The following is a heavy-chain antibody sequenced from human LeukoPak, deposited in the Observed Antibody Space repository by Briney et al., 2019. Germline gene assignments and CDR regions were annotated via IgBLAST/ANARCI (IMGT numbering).Heavy chain of an antibody. CDR2: IYYSGST. CDR1: GGSISSYY. J-gene: IGHJ3*02. V-gene: IGHV4-59*08. Sequence: SETLSLTCTVSGGSISSYYWSWIRQPPGKGLEWIGYIYYSGSTNYNPSLNSRVTISVDTSKNQFSLRRSSVTAADTAVYYCARHTSGHDFDWLLYWFAFDIWGQGTMVTVSS. D-gene: IGHD3-9*01. CDR3: ARHTSGHDFDWLLYWFAFDI.